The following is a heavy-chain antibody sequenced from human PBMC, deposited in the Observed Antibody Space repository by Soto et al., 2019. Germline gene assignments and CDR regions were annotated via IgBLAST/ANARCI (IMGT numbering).Heavy chain of an antibody. CDR2: IYYSGST. V-gene: IGHV4-39*01. D-gene: IGHD3-10*01. J-gene: IGHJ4*02. CDR3: ARHLYGSGSYYTVYYFDY. Sequence: PSETLSLTCTFSGCSVSSSSYYWGWIRQPPGKGLEWIGSIYYSGSTYYNPSLKSRVTISVDTSKNQFSLKLSSVTAADTAVYYCARHLYGSGSYYTVYYFDYWGQGTLVTVSS. CDR1: GCSVSSSSYY.